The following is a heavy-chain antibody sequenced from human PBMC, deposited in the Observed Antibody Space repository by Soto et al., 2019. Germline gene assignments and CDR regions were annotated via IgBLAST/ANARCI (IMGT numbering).Heavy chain of an antibody. J-gene: IGHJ4*02. CDR2: IYYSGST. CDR1: GGSISSYY. CDR3: ASSSPYYYGSGSFHFDY. V-gene: IGHV4-59*01. Sequence: QVQLQESGPGLVKPSETLSLTCTVSGGSISSYYWSWIRQPPGKGLEWIGYIYYSGSTNYNPSLKGRVTISVDTSKNQFSLKLSSVTAADTAVYYCASSSPYYYGSGSFHFDYWGQGTLVTVSS. D-gene: IGHD3-10*01.